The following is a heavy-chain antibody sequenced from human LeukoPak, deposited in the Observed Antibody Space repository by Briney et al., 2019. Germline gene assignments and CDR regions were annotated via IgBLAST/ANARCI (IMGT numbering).Heavy chain of an antibody. V-gene: IGHV4-59*01. CDR3: ASGADYSNYYFNY. CDR1: GGSISYYY. D-gene: IGHD4-11*01. Sequence: SETLSLTCTVTGGSISYYYWTWIRQPPGKRLEWIGYIYYSGSTSYNPSLKSRVTISVDTSKNQFSLKLNSVTAADTAVYYCASGADYSNYYFNYWGQGTLVTVSS. J-gene: IGHJ4*02. CDR2: IYYSGST.